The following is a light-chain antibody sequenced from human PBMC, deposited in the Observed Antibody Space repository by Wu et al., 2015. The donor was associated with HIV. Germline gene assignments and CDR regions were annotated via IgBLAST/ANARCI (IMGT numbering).Light chain of an antibody. CDR3: QQFNNYPRT. Sequence: AIQLTQSPSSLSASVGDRLTITCRASQGISSALAWYQQKPGKAPKLLIYDASSLESEVPSRFSGSGSGTDFTLTISSLQPEDFATYYCQQFNNYPRTFGQGTKVGSQT. CDR1: QGISSA. CDR2: DAS. V-gene: IGKV1D-13*01. J-gene: IGKJ1*01.